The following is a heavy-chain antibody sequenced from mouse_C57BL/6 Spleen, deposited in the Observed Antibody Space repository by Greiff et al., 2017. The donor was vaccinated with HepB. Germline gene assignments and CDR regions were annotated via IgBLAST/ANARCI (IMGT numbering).Heavy chain of an antibody. D-gene: IGHD4-1*01. V-gene: IGHV1-26*01. J-gene: IGHJ2*01. Sequence: VQLQQSGPELVKPGASVKISCKASGYTFTDYYMNWVKQSHGKSLEWIGDINPNNGGTSYNQKFKGKATLTVDKSSSTAYMELRSLTSEDSAVYYCARGGRLTGSFDYWGQGTTLTVSS. CDR1: GYTFTDYY. CDR2: INPNNGGT. CDR3: ARGGRLTGSFDY.